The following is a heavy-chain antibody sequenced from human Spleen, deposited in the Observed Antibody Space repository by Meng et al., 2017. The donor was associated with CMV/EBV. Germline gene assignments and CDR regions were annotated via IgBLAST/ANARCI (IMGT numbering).Heavy chain of an antibody. CDR1: GYTFSGNY. CDR2: INPNTGDT. V-gene: IGHV1-2*02. D-gene: IGHD3-10*01. CDR3: ARVYYGSGSYYYYYHYGMDV. Sequence: ASVKVSCKASGYTFSGNYIYWVRQAPGQGLAWMGWINPNTGDTNYTQKFRGRVTMTTDTSTSTAYMELRSLRSDDTAVYYCARVYYGSGSYYYYYHYGMDVWGQGTTVTVSS. J-gene: IGHJ6*02.